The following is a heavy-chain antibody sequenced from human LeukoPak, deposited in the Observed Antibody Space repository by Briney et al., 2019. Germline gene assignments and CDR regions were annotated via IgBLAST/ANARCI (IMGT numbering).Heavy chain of an antibody. V-gene: IGHV4-39*07. CDR2: IYYSGST. CDR3: AKDDYDSSGYPWFDP. D-gene: IGHD3-22*01. J-gene: IGHJ5*02. CDR1: GGSISSSSYY. Sequence: MTSETLSLTRTVSGGSISSSSYYWGWIRQPPGKGLEWIGSIYYSGSTYYNPSLKSRVTISVDTSKNQFSLKLSSVTAADTAVYYCAKDDYDSSGYPWFDPWGQGTLVTVSS.